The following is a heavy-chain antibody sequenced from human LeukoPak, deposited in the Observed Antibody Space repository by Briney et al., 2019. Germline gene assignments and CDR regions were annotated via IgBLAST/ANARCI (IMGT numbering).Heavy chain of an antibody. J-gene: IGHJ6*03. D-gene: IGHD5-24*01. Sequence: SETLSLTCTVSGGSISSYYWSWIRQPPGKGLEWIGYIYTSGSTNYNPSLKSRVTISVDTSKNQFSLKLSSVTAADTAVYYCARGGYNGYYYCYMDVWGKGTTVTVSS. CDR2: IYTSGST. CDR1: GGSISSYY. V-gene: IGHV4-4*09. CDR3: ARGGYNGYYYCYMDV.